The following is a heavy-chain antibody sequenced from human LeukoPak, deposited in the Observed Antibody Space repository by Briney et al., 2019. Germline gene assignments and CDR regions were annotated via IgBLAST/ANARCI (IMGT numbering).Heavy chain of an antibody. J-gene: IGHJ4*02. CDR1: GGTFSSYA. CDR3: ARVGGSSGWEFDY. CDR2: MNPNSGNT. Sequence: ASVKVSCKASGGTFSSYAISWVRQATGQGLEWMGWMNPNSGNTGYAQKFQGRVTMTRNTSISTAYMELSSLRSEDTAVYYCARVGGSSGWEFDYWGQGTLVTVSS. D-gene: IGHD6-19*01. V-gene: IGHV1-8*02.